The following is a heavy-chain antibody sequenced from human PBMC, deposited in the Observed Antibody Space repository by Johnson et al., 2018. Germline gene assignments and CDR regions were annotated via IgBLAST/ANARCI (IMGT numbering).Heavy chain of an antibody. V-gene: IGHV3-72*01. J-gene: IGHJ1*01. CDR2: VRDKSNSYTT. CDR1: GFTFSDHY. Sequence: VQLVESGGGLVQPGRSLRLSCAASGFTFSDHYMDWVRQAPGKGLEWVGRVRDKSNSYTTEYAASVKGRFTIPRDDSQNSLYLQMNSLKTEDTAVYHCCCASGITYPYVQKWGQGSLVTVSS. CDR3: CCASGITYPYVQK. D-gene: IGHD3-16*01.